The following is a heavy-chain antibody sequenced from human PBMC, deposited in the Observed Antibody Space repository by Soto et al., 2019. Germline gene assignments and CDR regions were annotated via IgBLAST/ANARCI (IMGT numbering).Heavy chain of an antibody. CDR2: INAGNGNT. V-gene: IGHV1-3*01. CDR3: ARDRGHRYYDSSGYYGVRGWFDP. Sequence: ASVKVSCKASGYTFTSYAMHWVRQAPGQRLEWMGWINAGNGNTKYSQKFQGRVTITRDTSASTAYMELSSLRSEDTAVYYCARDRGHRYYDSSGYYGVRGWFDPWGQGTLVTVSS. D-gene: IGHD3-22*01. CDR1: GYTFTSYA. J-gene: IGHJ5*02.